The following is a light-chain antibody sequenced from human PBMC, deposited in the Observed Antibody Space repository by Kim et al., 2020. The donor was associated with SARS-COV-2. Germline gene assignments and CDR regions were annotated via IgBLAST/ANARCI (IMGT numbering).Light chain of an antibody. CDR1: SGSIASNY. CDR3: QSYDSSNVV. Sequence: GKKVTVPCTRSSGSIASNYVQWYQQRPGSAPTTVIYGDNQRPSGVPDRFSGSIDSSSNSASLTISGLKTEDGADYYCQSYDSSNVVFGGGTQLTVL. J-gene: IGLJ2*01. CDR2: GDN. V-gene: IGLV6-57*03.